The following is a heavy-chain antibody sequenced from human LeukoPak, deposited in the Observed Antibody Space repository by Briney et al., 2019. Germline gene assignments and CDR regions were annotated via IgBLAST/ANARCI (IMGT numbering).Heavy chain of an antibody. CDR1: GFTFSSYA. CDR3: ARDPDFSAFDI. D-gene: IGHD4-11*01. J-gene: IGHJ3*02. CDR2: ISYDGSNK. V-gene: IGHV3-30*04. Sequence: PGGSLRLACAASGFTFSSYAMHSVRQAPGKGLEWVAVISYDGSNKYYADSVKGRFTISRDNSKNSLYLQMNSLRAEDTAVYYCARDPDFSAFDIWGQGTLVTVSS.